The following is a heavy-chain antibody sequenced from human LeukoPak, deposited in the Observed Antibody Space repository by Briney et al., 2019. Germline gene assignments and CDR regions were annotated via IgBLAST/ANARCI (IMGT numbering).Heavy chain of an antibody. CDR1: GFTFSSYA. V-gene: IGHV3-30*03. CDR2: ISFDGSYK. D-gene: IGHD6-19*01. J-gene: IGHJ5*02. Sequence: HPGGSLRLSCEASGFTFSSYAMSWVRQAPGKGLEWVALISFDGSYKYYADSLKGRFTISRDNSKNTLYLQMRSLRAEDTAMYYCAREYSSLWGRIDPWGQGTLVTVSS. CDR3: AREYSSLWGRIDP.